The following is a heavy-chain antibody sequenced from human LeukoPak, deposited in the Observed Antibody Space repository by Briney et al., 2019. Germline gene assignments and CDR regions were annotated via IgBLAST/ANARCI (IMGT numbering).Heavy chain of an antibody. CDR1: GFTFSSYA. Sequence: PGRSLRLSCAASGFTFSSYAMHWVRQAPGKGLDWAAVISYDGSNKYYADSVKGRFTISRDNSKNTLYLQMNSLRAADTAVYYCARELGLAVAAPFDYWGQGTLVTVSS. CDR3: ARELGLAVAAPFDY. CDR2: ISYDGSNK. J-gene: IGHJ4*02. D-gene: IGHD6-19*01. V-gene: IGHV3-30-3*01.